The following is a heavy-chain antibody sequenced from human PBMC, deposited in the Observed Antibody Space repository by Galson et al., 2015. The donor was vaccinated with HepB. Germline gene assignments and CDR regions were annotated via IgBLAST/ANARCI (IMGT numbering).Heavy chain of an antibody. Sequence: SLRLSCAASGFTFSSYAMHWVRQAPGKGLEWVAVISYDGSNKYYADSVKGRFTISRDNSKNTLYLQMNSLRAEDTAVYYCARPPSYYDFWSGYYLFEASDMDVWGQGTTVTVS. CDR2: ISYDGSNK. CDR1: GFTFSSYA. V-gene: IGHV3-30-3*01. D-gene: IGHD3-3*01. CDR3: ARPPSYYDFWSGYYLFEASDMDV. J-gene: IGHJ6*02.